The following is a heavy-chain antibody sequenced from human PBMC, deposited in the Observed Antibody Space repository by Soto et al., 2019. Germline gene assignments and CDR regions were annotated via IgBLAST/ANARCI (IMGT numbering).Heavy chain of an antibody. J-gene: IGHJ4*02. V-gene: IGHV3-23*01. CDR3: TKTPQWLTSYYFDY. Sequence: GGSLRLSCAASGFTFSSYVMSWVRQAPGKGLEWVSAISGSGGSTYYADSVKGRFSISRDNSKNTLYLQMNSLRAEDTAVYYCTKTPQWLTSYYFDYWGQGTLVTVSS. D-gene: IGHD6-19*01. CDR2: ISGSGGST. CDR1: GFTFSSYV.